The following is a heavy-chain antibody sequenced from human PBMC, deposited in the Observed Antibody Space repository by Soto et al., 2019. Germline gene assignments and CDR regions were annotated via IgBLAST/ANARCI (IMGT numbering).Heavy chain of an antibody. D-gene: IGHD3-10*01. J-gene: IGHJ4*02. V-gene: IGHV3-74*01. CDR2: INMDGSST. Sequence: EVQLVESGGGLVQPGGSLRLSCAASGFTFSSDWMHWVRQAAGKGLVWVSRINMDGSSTNYADAVKGRFTISRDNAKNPLYLQMKSLKADDTAVYCCASGPRGMYNNDYWGQGALVTVSS. CDR1: GFTFSSDW. CDR3: ASGPRGMYNNDY.